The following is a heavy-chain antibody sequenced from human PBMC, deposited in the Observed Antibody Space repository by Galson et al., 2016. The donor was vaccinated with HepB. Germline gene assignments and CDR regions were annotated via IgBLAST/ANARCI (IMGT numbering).Heavy chain of an antibody. V-gene: IGHV1-18*01. D-gene: IGHD2-15*01. CDR2: IGTYNRNT. CDR1: GFTFTSHG. Sequence: SVKVSCKASGFTFTSHGISWVRQAPGQGLEWMGWIGTYNRNTNYAQKFQGRVTMTTDTSSSTAYMELRSLRSDDTAMYYCACCSAGSLYHGAYYCYGMDVCGQGTTVTVSS. J-gene: IGHJ6*02. CDR3: ACCSAGSLYHGAYYCYGMDV.